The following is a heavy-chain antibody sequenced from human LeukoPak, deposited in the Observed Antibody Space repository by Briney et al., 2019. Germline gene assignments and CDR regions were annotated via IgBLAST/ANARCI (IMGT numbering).Heavy chain of an antibody. D-gene: IGHD3-22*01. V-gene: IGHV3-11*04. CDR3: ARPDNMYDSSGYFDY. Sequence: GGSLRLSCAASGFTFSDYYMSWIRQAPGKGLEWVSYISSSRTTIYYADSVKGRFTISRDNAKNSLYLQMNSLRAEDTAVYYCARPDNMYDSSGYFDYWGQGTLVTVSS. J-gene: IGHJ4*02. CDR1: GFTFSDYY. CDR2: ISSSRTTI.